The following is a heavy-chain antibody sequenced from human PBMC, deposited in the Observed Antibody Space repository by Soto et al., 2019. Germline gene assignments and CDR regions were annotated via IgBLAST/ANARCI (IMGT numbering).Heavy chain of an antibody. V-gene: IGHV3-48*03. CDR1: EFIFSNYE. Sequence: GGSLRLSCGASEFIFSNYEMHWVRQAPGSGLEWLSFSSRSGDNVYYGDSARGGFAVSRDNAKHSLYLQMTSLGVEDTVVNFCAGAENGSLGGPAFFYGMDVWGKGT. J-gene: IGHJ6*04. CDR2: SSRSGDNV. CDR3: AGAENGSLGGPAFFYGMDV. D-gene: IGHD3-10*01.